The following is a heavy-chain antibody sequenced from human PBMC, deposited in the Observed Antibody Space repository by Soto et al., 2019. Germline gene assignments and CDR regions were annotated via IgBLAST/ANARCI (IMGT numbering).Heavy chain of an antibody. Sequence: EVQLVESGGGLVKPGGSLRLSCAASGFSLSDYSMNWIRQAPGKGLEWVASISSSSSFILYAESMKGRFTISRDNAKNSLYLQMNSLSAEDTAVYYCAGSSDDGRDNWGQGTLVTVSS. CDR1: GFSLSDYS. CDR3: AGSSDDGRDN. V-gene: IGHV3-21*01. CDR2: ISSSSSFI. J-gene: IGHJ4*02. D-gene: IGHD1-26*01.